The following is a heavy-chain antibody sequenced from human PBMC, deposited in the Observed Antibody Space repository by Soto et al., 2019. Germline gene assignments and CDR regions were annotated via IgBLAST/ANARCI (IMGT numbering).Heavy chain of an antibody. Sequence: QVQLVESGGGVVQPGRSLRLSCAASGFTFSSYGMHWVRQAPGKGLEWVAVIWYDGSNKYYADSVKGRFTISRDNSKNTLYLQMNSLRAEDTAVYYCARGKGRFLEWSPRSDYYGMDVWGQGTTVTVSS. D-gene: IGHD3-3*01. V-gene: IGHV3-33*01. CDR1: GFTFSSYG. CDR3: ARGKGRFLEWSPRSDYYGMDV. CDR2: IWYDGSNK. J-gene: IGHJ6*02.